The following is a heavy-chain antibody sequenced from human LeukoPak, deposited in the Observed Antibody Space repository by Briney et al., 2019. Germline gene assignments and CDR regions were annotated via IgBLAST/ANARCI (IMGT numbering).Heavy chain of an antibody. J-gene: IGHJ6*02. CDR1: GGSISSGGYY. D-gene: IGHD3-10*01. CDR2: IYYSGST. V-gene: IGHV4-31*03. CDR3: ARKAVFERFGTHYYYYGMDV. Sequence: SETLSLTCTVSGGSISSGGYYWSWIRQHPGKGLEWIGYIYYSGSTYYNPSLKSRVTISVDTSKNQFSLKLSSVTAADTAVYYCARKAVFERFGTHYYYYGMDVWGQGTTVTVSS.